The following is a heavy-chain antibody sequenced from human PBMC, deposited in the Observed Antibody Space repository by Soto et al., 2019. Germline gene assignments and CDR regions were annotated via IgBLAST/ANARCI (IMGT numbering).Heavy chain of an antibody. Sequence: SETLSLTCTVSGGSISRGGYYWSWIRQHPGKGLEWIGYIYYSGSTYYNPSLMSRVTLSIDTSNNQFSLKLTSVTAADTAVYYCVRGVSWSSGSVDFWGPGTLVTVSS. J-gene: IGHJ4*02. V-gene: IGHV4-31*03. CDR3: VRGVSWSSGSVDF. D-gene: IGHD6-19*01. CDR2: IYYSGST. CDR1: GGSISRGGYY.